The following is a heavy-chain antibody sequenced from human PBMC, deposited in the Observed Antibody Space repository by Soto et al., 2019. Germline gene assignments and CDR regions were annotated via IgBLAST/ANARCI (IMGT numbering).Heavy chain of an antibody. V-gene: IGHV1-18*01. Sequence: QVQLVQSGAEVKKPGASVKVSCKASGYTFTSYGISWVRQAPGQGLEWMGWISAYNGNTKYAQKFQGRVTMTTDTSTSKAYMEVRSLRSDDTAVYDCARDAAAGLNDYWGQGTLVTVSS. J-gene: IGHJ4*02. D-gene: IGHD6-13*01. CDR3: ARDAAAGLNDY. CDR1: GYTFTSYG. CDR2: ISAYNGNT.